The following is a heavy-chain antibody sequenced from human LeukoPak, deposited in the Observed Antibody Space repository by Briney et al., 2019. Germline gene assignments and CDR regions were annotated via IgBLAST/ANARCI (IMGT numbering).Heavy chain of an antibody. CDR1: GYSFTSYW. CDR3: ARSNPYCSSTSCYPDWFDP. D-gene: IGHD2-2*01. V-gene: IGHV5-51*01. Sequence: GESLKISCKGSGYSFTSYWIGWVRQMPGKGLEWMGIIYSGDSDTRYSPSFQGQVTISADKSISTAYLQWSSLKASDTAMYYCARSNPYCSSTSCYPDWFDPWGQGTLVTVSS. J-gene: IGHJ5*02. CDR2: IYSGDSDT.